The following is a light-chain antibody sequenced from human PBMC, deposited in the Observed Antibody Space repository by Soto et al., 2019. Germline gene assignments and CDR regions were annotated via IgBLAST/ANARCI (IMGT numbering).Light chain of an antibody. CDR3: QQLNNQPLIT. CDR1: QALGSY. J-gene: IGKJ5*01. CDR2: AAS. V-gene: IGKV1-9*01. Sequence: DIQLTQSPSFLSASVGDRVTITCRASQALGSYLVWYQQKPGKAPKLLIYAASTLQSGVPSRFSGRGSGTELTLTISSLQPEDFATYYCQQLNNQPLITFGQGTRLDIK.